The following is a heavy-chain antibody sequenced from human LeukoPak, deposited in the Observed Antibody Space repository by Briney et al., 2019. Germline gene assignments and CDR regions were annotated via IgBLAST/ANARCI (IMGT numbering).Heavy chain of an antibody. V-gene: IGHV3-30*03. CDR1: GFTFSSYS. CDR2: ISYDGSNK. Sequence: PGGSLRLSCAASGFTFSSYSMNWVRQAPGKGLEWVAVISYDGSNKYYADSVKGRFTISRDNSKNTLYLQMNSLRAEDTAVYYCARRGYYDYYYYMDVWGKGTTVTVSS. CDR3: ARRGYYDYYYYMDV. J-gene: IGHJ6*03. D-gene: IGHD3-3*01.